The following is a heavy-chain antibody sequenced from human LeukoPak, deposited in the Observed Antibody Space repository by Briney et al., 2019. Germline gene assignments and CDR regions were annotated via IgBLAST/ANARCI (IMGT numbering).Heavy chain of an antibody. J-gene: IGHJ3*02. Sequence: SETLSLTCAVYGGSFSGYYWSWIRQPPGKGLEWIGEINHSGSTNYNPSLKSRVTISVDTSKNQFSLKLSSVTAADTAVYYCARPGGVAGTGRAFDIWGQGTMVTVSP. D-gene: IGHD6-19*01. CDR2: INHSGST. CDR1: GGSFSGYY. CDR3: ARPGGVAGTGRAFDI. V-gene: IGHV4-34*01.